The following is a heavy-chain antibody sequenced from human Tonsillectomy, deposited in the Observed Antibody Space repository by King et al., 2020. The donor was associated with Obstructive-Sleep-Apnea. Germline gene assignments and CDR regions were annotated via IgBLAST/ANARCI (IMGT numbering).Heavy chain of an antibody. D-gene: IGHD6-13*01. V-gene: IGHV4-39*07. CDR2: IDYSGRT. CDR3: AREGAAGTNWFDP. Sequence: LQLQESGPGLVKPSETLSLTCTVSGCSISSSSDYWGWIRQPPGKGLEWIGSIDYSGRTSYNPSLKSRVTISVDTSKNQFSLKLSPVTAAATAVYYCAREGAAGTNWFDPWGQGTLVTVSS. CDR1: GCSISSSSDY. J-gene: IGHJ5*02.